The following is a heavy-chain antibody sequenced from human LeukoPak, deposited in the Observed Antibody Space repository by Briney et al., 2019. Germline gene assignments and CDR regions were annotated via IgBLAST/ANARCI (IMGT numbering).Heavy chain of an antibody. V-gene: IGHV3-74*01. Sequence: VGSLRLSCAAAGFTFSSYWMHWVRQAPGKGLGWVSRINSDGSSTHYADSVKGRFTISRDNAKSTLYLQMNSLRAEDTAVYYCARDPRGYLAAAGIDYWGQGTLVTVSS. CDR1: GFTFSSYW. J-gene: IGHJ4*02. CDR3: ARDPRGYLAAAGIDY. CDR2: INSDGSST. D-gene: IGHD6-13*01.